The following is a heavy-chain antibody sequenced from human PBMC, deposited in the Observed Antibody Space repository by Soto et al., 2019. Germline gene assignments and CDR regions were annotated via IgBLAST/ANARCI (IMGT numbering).Heavy chain of an antibody. CDR2: ISAYNGNT. V-gene: IGHV1-18*04. Sequence: ASVKVSCKASGYTFTSYGISWVRQAPGQGLEWMGWISAYNGNTNYAQELQGRVTMTTDTSTSTAYMELRSLRSDDTAVYYCARARGNGGYSNSSVWFDPWGQGTLVTVSS. J-gene: IGHJ5*01. CDR3: ARARGNGGYSNSSVWFDP. CDR1: GYTFTSYG. D-gene: IGHD6-6*01.